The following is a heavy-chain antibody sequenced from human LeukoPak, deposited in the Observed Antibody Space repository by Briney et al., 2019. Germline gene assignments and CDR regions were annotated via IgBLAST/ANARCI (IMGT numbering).Heavy chain of an antibody. CDR2: IYHSGST. CDR3: ARSSHDYGEYDP. J-gene: IGHJ5*02. Sequence: SETLSLTCTVSGGSISSYYWSWIRQPPGKGLEWIGYIYHSGSTYYNPSLKSRVTISVDRSKNQFSLKLSSVTAADTAVYYCARSSHDYGEYDPWGQGTLVTVSS. CDR1: GGSISSYY. V-gene: IGHV4-59*12. D-gene: IGHD4-17*01.